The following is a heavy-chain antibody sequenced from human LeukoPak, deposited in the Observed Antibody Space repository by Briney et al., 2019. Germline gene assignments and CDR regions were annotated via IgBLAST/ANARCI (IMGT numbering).Heavy chain of an antibody. CDR1: GGSFSGYY. D-gene: IGHD2-2*02. CDR3: ARGEYQLLYPTPYFDY. Sequence: SETLSLTCAVYGGSFSGYYWSWIRQPPGKGLEWIGEINHSGSTNYDPSLKSRVTISVDTSKNQFSLKLSSVTAADTAVYYCARGEYQLLYPTPYFDYWGQGTLVTVSS. J-gene: IGHJ4*02. CDR2: INHSGST. V-gene: IGHV4-34*01.